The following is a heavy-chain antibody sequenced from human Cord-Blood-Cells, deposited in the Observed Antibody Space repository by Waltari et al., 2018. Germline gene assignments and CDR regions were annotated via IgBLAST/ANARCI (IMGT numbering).Heavy chain of an antibody. D-gene: IGHD6-13*01. V-gene: IGHV3-73*02. CDR1: GFPFSGSA. Sequence: EVQLVESGGGLVQPGGSLKLSCAASGFPFSGSAMHWVGQASGKGLGWVGRIRSKANSYATAYAASVKGRFTISRDDSKNTAYLQMNSLKTEDTAVYYCIVEAAAGPFDYWGQGTLVTVSS. CDR3: IVEAAAGPFDY. CDR2: IRSKANSYAT. J-gene: IGHJ4*02.